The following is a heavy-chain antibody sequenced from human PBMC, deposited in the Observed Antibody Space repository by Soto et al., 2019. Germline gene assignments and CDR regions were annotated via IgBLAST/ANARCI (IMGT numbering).Heavy chain of an antibody. CDR1: GGSFSGYY. V-gene: IGHV4-34*01. J-gene: IGHJ4*02. Sequence: PSETLSLTCAVYGGSFSGYYWSWIRQPPGKGLEWIGEINHSGNTNYNPSLKSRVTISVDTSKNQFSLKLSSVTAADTAVYHCARGLGLTGDCVNYFDYWGQGTLVTVSS. CDR2: INHSGNT. D-gene: IGHD2-21*02. CDR3: ARGLGLTGDCVNYFDY.